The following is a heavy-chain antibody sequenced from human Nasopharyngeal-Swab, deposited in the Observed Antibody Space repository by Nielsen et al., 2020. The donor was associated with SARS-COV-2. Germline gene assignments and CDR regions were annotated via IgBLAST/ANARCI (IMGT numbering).Heavy chain of an antibody. D-gene: IGHD3-16*01. CDR2: IYYSGST. CDR3: ARAGVGGAFDI. CDR1: GGSISSYY. Sequence: SETLSLTCTVSGGSISSYYWSWIRQPPGKGLEWIGHIYYSGSTNYNPSLKSRVTISVDTSKNQFSLKLSSVTAADTAVYYCARAGVGGAFDIWGQGTMVTVSS. J-gene: IGHJ3*02. V-gene: IGHV4-59*01.